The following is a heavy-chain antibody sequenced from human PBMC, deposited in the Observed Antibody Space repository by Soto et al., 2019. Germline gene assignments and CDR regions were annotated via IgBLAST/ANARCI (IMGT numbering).Heavy chain of an antibody. Sequence: SQTLSLACATSGDSVSSNSAAWNWIRQSPSRGLEWLGRTYYRSKWYNDYAVSVKSRVTINPDTSKNQCSLQLNSVTPEDTAVYYCAREVATISFYYYYGMDVWGQGTTVTVSS. V-gene: IGHV6-1*01. J-gene: IGHJ6*02. CDR2: TYYRSKWYN. CDR3: AREVATISFYYYYGMDV. CDR1: GDSVSSNSAA. D-gene: IGHD5-12*01.